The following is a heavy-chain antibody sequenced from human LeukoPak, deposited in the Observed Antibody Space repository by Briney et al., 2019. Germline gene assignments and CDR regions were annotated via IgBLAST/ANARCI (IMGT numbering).Heavy chain of an antibody. CDR3: AREPFHYDFWSGLPDWFDP. CDR1: GFTFSRYG. V-gene: IGHV3-23*01. D-gene: IGHD3-3*01. Sequence: GGSLRLSCAASGFTFSRYGMSWVRQAPGKVLEWVSAISGSGGSTYYADSVKGRFTISRDNAKNSLYLQMNSLRAEDTAVYYCAREPFHYDFWSGLPDWFDPWGQGTLVTVSS. J-gene: IGHJ5*02. CDR2: ISGSGGST.